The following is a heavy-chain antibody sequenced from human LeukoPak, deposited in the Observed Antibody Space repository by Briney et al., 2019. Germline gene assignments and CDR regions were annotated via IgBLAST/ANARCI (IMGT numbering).Heavy chain of an antibody. Sequence: ASVKVSCKASGYTFTGYYMHWVRQAPGQGLEWMGWINPNSGGTNYAQKFQGRVTMTRDTSISTAYMELSRLRSDDTAVYCCARGPYDFWSGTYTFFDYWGQGTLVTVSS. V-gene: IGHV1-2*02. D-gene: IGHD3-3*01. CDR2: INPNSGGT. J-gene: IGHJ4*02. CDR3: ARGPYDFWSGTYTFFDY. CDR1: GYTFTGYY.